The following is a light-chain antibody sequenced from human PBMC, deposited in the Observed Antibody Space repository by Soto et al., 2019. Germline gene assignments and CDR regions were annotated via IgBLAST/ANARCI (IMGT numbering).Light chain of an antibody. Sequence: VRTLSQATLSVSPVAISNTSGMSSQSVNSNYLAWYQQKPGQAPRLLIYGISKRATDIPDRLSGSGSGKEFTLNISSLQPEECATDYCKQHGQWPIHFGQGTQLEIK. J-gene: IGKJ5*01. CDR3: KQHGQWPIH. CDR2: GIS. V-gene: IGKV3D-15*01. CDR1: QSVNSN.